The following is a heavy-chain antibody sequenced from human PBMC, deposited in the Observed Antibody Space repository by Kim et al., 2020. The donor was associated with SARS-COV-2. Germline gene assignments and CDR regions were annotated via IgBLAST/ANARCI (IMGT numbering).Heavy chain of an antibody. D-gene: IGHD3-9*01. CDR1: GFTFSNAW. CDR2: IKSKTDGGTT. J-gene: IGHJ5*02. Sequence: GGSLRLSCAASGFTFSNAWMSWVRQAPGKGLEWVGRIKSKTDGGTTDYAAPVKGRFTISRDDSKNTLYLQMNSLKTEDTAVYYCTTDLPYYEILTGFPVDPWGQGTLVTVSS. V-gene: IGHV3-15*01. CDR3: TTDLPYYEILTGFPVDP.